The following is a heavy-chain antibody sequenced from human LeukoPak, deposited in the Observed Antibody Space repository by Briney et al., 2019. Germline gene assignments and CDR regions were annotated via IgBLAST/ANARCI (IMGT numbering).Heavy chain of an antibody. CDR3: ARGKVEMATIHYFDY. Sequence: SVKVSCKASGGTFSSYAISWVRQAPGQGLEWMGGIIPIFGTANYAQKFQGRVTITADESTSTAYMELSSLRSEDTAVYYRARGKVEMATIHYFDYWGQGTLVTVSS. CDR2: IIPIFGTA. J-gene: IGHJ4*02. D-gene: IGHD5-24*01. CDR1: GGTFSSYA. V-gene: IGHV1-69*13.